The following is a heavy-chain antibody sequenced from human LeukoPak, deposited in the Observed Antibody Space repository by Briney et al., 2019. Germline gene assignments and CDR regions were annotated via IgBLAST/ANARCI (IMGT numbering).Heavy chain of an antibody. CDR3: ARDVSALDAFDI. J-gene: IGHJ3*02. CDR1: GFTFSSYS. CDR2: ISSSSSYI. D-gene: IGHD6-6*01. V-gene: IGHV3-21*01. Sequence: PGGSLRLSCAASGFTFSSYSMNWVRQAPGKGLEWVSSISSSSSYIYYADSVKGRFTISRDNAKNSLYLQMNSLRAEDTAVYCCARDVSALDAFDIWGQGTMATVSS.